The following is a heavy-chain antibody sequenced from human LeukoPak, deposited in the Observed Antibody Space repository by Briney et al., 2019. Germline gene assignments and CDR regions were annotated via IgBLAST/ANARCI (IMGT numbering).Heavy chain of an antibody. D-gene: IGHD3-22*01. J-gene: IGHJ4*02. V-gene: IGHV3-30*18. CDR1: GFTFSSYG. CDR2: ISYDGSNK. Sequence: GGSLRLSCAASGFTFSSYGMHWVRQAPGKGLEWVAVISYDGSNKYYADSVKGRFTISRDNSKNTLYLQMNSLRAEDTAVYYCAKDSYSYDSSGYYFDYWGQGTLVTVSS. CDR3: AKDSYSYDSSGYYFDY.